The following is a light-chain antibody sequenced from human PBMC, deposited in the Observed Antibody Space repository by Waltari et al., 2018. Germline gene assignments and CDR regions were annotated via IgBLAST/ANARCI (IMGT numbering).Light chain of an antibody. CDR2: EVS. Sequence: QSALTQPASVSGSPGQSHTISCTGPSSDVGGYNYVSWYQQHPGKAPKLMIYEVSSRPSGVSKRFSGSKSGNTASLTISGLQAEDEADYYCSSYTSSSTWVFGGGTKLTVL. J-gene: IGLJ3*02. CDR1: SSDVGGYNY. V-gene: IGLV2-14*01. CDR3: SSYTSSSTWV.